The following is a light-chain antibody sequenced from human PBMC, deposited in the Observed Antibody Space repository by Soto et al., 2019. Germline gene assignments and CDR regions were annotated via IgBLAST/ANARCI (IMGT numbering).Light chain of an antibody. CDR2: DAS. J-gene: IGKJ1*01. Sequence: EIVLTQSPGTLSLSPGERATLSCRASQSVSSYLAWYQQKPGQAPRLLMYDASTRATGISARFSGSGSGTDFTLTISSLEPEDFAVYYCQQRSTWPVTFGQGTKVEVQ. CDR3: QQRSTWPVT. V-gene: IGKV3-11*01. CDR1: QSVSSY.